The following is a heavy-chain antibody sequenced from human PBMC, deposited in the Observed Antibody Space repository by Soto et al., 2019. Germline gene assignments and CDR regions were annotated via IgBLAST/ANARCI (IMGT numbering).Heavy chain of an antibody. Sequence: QVILAQSGAEVKKPGSSVKVSCKVSGGSFSSFSINWVRQAPGQRFEWMGGIIPILGTANFTQKFQDRVTFTADESTATAYMTLSSLTSEDTAFYYCTSFDRNGYYPQNHYWGPGTQVTVSS. D-gene: IGHD3-22*01. J-gene: IGHJ4*02. V-gene: IGHV1-69*01. CDR3: TSFDRNGYYPQNHY. CDR2: IIPILGTA. CDR1: GGSFSSFS.